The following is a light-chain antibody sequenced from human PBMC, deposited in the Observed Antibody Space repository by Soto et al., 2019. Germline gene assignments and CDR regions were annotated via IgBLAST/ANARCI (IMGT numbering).Light chain of an antibody. CDR1: QSVSRY. V-gene: IGKV3-11*01. CDR2: DTS. J-gene: IGKJ1*01. Sequence: ENLFTKSPTTLFLSPGERAPPSCRASQSVSRYLAWYQQRPGQAPRLLIYDTSNRVTGIPARFSGSGSGTDFTLTISSLEPEDFAVYYCQQRSSWPPTFGQGTKVDIK. CDR3: QQRSSWPPT.